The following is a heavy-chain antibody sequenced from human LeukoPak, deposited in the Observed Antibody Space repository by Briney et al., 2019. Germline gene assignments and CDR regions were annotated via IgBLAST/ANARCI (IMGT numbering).Heavy chain of an antibody. V-gene: IGHV4-39*07. Sequence: PSETLSLTCTVSGGSISSSSYYWGWIRQPPGKGLEWIGSIYYSGSTYYNPSLKSRVTISVDTSKNQFSLKLSSVTAADTAVYYCARAEIPWFGFDPWGQGTLVTVSS. J-gene: IGHJ5*02. D-gene: IGHD3-10*01. CDR2: IYYSGST. CDR3: ARAEIPWFGFDP. CDR1: GGSISSSSYY.